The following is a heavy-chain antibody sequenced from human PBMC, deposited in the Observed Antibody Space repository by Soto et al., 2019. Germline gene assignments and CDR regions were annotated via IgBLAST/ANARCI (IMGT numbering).Heavy chain of an antibody. D-gene: IGHD2-2*01. CDR2: IYYSGSA. CDR1: GDSITNGYYY. CDR3: GRAKLVPAYWGGFAP. Sequence: SETLSLTCSVSGDSITNGYYYWSWIRQHPGKGLEWIGYIYYSGSAYYNPSFKSRATISVDTSENQFSLKLTSVTAADTAMYYCGRAKLVPAYWGGFAPWGQGTLVTV. V-gene: IGHV4-31*03. J-gene: IGHJ5*02.